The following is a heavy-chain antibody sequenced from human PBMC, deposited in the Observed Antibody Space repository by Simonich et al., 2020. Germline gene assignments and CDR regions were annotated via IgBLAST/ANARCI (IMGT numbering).Heavy chain of an antibody. Sequence: QVQLQQWGAGLLYPSETLSLTFAVYGGSFSGYYWRWIRQPPGKGREWSGEINHSGSTNYNPHLTSRVTISVDTSKNQFSLKLSSVTAADTAVYYCARGKGWKNAFDIWGQGTMVTVSS. CDR1: GGSFSGYY. V-gene: IGHV4-34*01. D-gene: IGHD1-1*01. CDR2: INHSGST. CDR3: ARGKGWKNAFDI. J-gene: IGHJ3*02.